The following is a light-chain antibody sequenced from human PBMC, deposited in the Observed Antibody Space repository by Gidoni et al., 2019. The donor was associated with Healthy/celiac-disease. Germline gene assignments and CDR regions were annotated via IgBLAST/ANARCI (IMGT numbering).Light chain of an antibody. J-gene: IGKJ4*01. CDR2: YAS. CDR1: QSVSSY. CDR3: QQRSNWPPGLT. Sequence: EIVLTQSPATLSLSPGERATLSCRASQSVSSYLAWYQQKPGQAPRLLIYYASNRATGIPARFSGSGSGTDFTLPISSLEPEDFAVYYCQQRSNWPPGLTFGGGTKVEIK. V-gene: IGKV3-11*01.